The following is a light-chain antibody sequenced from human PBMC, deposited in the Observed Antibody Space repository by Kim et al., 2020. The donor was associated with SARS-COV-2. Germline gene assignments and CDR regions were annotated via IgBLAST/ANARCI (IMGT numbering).Light chain of an antibody. V-gene: IGLV2-23*02. CDR1: SSDVGSSNH. CDR2: EVS. CDR3: LSYTSRITFI. J-gene: IGLJ1*01. Sequence: GQSITISCTGTSSDVGSSNHVSWYQQHPGKAPKLVIYEVSKRPSGVSSRFSASTSDNTASLTISGLQAEDEADYYCLSYTSRITFIFGTGTQVTVL.